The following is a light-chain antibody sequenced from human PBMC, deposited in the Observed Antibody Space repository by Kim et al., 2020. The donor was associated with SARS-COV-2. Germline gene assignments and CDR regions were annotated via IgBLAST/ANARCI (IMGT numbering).Light chain of an antibody. J-gene: IGLJ3*02. CDR3: QTWGTGIWV. CDR1: SGHSSYA. V-gene: IGLV4-69*01. CDR2: VNRDGSH. Sequence: ASVQLTCTLSSGHSSYAIAWHQQQPEKGPRYLLKVNRDGSHSKGDGIPDRFSGSSSGAERYLTISSLQSEDEADYYCQTWGTGIWVFGGGTQLTVL.